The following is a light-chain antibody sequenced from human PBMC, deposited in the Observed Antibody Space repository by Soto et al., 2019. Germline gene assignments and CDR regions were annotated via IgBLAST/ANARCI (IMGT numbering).Light chain of an antibody. Sequence: EIVLAQSPGTLSLSPGESATLSCRASQSVSSSFLAWYQQKAGQAPRLLIYGASRRATGIPDRFSGSGSGTDFTLTISILEPEDFAVYYCQKYVSSPCAFGQGNKVEI. J-gene: IGKJ1*01. CDR2: GAS. CDR1: QSVSSSF. V-gene: IGKV3-20*01. CDR3: QKYVSSPCA.